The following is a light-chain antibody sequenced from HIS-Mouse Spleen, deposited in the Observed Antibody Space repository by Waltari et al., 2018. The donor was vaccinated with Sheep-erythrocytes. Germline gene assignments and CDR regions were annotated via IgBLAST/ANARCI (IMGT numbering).Light chain of an antibody. CDR3: SSYTSSSTWV. J-gene: IGLJ3*02. CDR1: SSDVGGYNY. V-gene: IGLV2-14*01. CDR2: EVS. Sequence: QSALTQPASVSGSPGPSITISCTGTSSDVGGYNYVSWYQQQPGKAPKLMIYEVSNRPSGVSNRFSGSKSGNTASLTISGLQAEDEADYYCSSYTSSSTWVFGGGTKLTVL.